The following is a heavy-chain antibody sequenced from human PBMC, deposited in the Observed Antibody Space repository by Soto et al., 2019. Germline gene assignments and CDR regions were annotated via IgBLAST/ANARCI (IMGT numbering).Heavy chain of an antibody. CDR2: IIPIFGTA. CDR1: GGTFSSYA. D-gene: IGHD3-10*01. Sequence: QVQLVQSGAEVKKPGSSVKVSCKASGGTFSSYAISWVRQAPGQGLEWMGGIIPIFGTANYAQKFQGRVTITVDKSTSTAYMELSSLRSEDTAVYYCARDGSQYYYGSGSHYNGRHGIDVWGQGTTVTVSS. CDR3: ARDGSQYYYGSGSHYNGRHGIDV. V-gene: IGHV1-69*06. J-gene: IGHJ6*02.